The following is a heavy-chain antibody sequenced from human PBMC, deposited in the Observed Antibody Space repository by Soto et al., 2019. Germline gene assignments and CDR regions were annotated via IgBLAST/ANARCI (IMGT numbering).Heavy chain of an antibody. CDR1: GFTVSSSY. CDR2: IYSGGTT. Sequence: EVQLVESGGGLIQPGGSLRLSCAASGFTVSSSYMSWVRQAPGKGPEWVSLIYSGGTTHYADSVKGRFTISRDKSNNTLYLQMNSLRAEDTAVYYCARDTYYSDNTNYHLFDYWGQGTLVTVSS. D-gene: IGHD3-22*01. V-gene: IGHV3-53*01. J-gene: IGHJ4*02. CDR3: ARDTYYSDNTNYHLFDY.